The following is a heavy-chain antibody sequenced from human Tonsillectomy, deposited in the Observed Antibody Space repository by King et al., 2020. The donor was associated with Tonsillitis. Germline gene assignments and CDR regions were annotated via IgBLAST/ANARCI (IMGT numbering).Heavy chain of an antibody. V-gene: IGHV3-23*04. J-gene: IGHJ1*01. CDR3: AKEESSSWYN. D-gene: IGHD6-13*01. CDR2: ISDDSRRI. Sequence: VQLVESGGGLVQPGGSLRLSCAASGFTFRTYAMSWVRQAPGTGLEWVSSISDDSRRIYYADSVRGRFTISRDNSRNTLYLQMSSLRAGDTAVYYCAKEESSSWYNWGQGPLVTVSS. CDR1: GFTFRTYA.